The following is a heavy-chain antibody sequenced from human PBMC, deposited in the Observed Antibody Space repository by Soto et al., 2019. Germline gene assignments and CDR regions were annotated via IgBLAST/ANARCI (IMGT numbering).Heavy chain of an antibody. Sequence: ASVKVSCKASGYTFTSYAMHWARQAPGQRLEWMGWINSGNGNTKYSQKFQGRVTITRDTSASTAYMELSSLRSEDTAVYYCARDIGIAVEDIWGQGTMVTVS. V-gene: IGHV1-3*01. J-gene: IGHJ3*02. CDR2: INSGNGNT. CDR1: GYTFTSYA. D-gene: IGHD6-19*01. CDR3: ARDIGIAVEDI.